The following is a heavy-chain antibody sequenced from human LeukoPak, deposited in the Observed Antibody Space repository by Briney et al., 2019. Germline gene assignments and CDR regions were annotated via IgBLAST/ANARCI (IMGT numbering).Heavy chain of an antibody. V-gene: IGHV3-7*01. Sequence: PGVSLTLSCAPSGFTLSSYWMSWVRQAPRKGLEWVDNIKQDGSEKYYVDSVKGRFTIFRDNAKNSLYLQMNSLRAEDTALYYWARDSDFDWLLSSSFDYWGQGTLVTVSS. CDR1: GFTLSSYW. CDR3: ARDSDFDWLLSSSFDY. J-gene: IGHJ4*02. D-gene: IGHD3-9*01. CDR2: IKQDGSEK.